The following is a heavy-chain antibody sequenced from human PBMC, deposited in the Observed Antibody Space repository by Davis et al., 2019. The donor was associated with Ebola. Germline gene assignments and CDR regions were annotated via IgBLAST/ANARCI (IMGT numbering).Heavy chain of an antibody. CDR2: ISAFTPNT. CDR1: GYNFNAYG. Sequence: ASVKVSCKVSGYNFNAYGVTWVRQAPGQGLEWMGWISAFTPNTNYAQKFQDRVTMTKDTSTTTAYLELGRLRSDDTAIYFCARGAGGWPDYWGQGTLVTVS. CDR3: ARGAGGWPDY. J-gene: IGHJ4*02. V-gene: IGHV1-18*04. D-gene: IGHD6-19*01.